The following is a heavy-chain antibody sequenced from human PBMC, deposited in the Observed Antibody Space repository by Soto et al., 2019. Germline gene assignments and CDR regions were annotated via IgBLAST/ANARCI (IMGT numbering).Heavy chain of an antibody. Sequence: ASVKVSCKASGYTFTSYDINWVRQATGQGLEWMGWMNPNSGNTGYAQKFQGRVTMNRNTSISTAYMELSSLRSEDTAVYYCARGRNWLTDYYYYYMDVWGKGTTVTVSS. CDR2: MNPNSGNT. J-gene: IGHJ6*03. CDR1: GYTFTSYD. V-gene: IGHV1-8*01. D-gene: IGHD1-1*01. CDR3: ARGRNWLTDYYYYYMDV.